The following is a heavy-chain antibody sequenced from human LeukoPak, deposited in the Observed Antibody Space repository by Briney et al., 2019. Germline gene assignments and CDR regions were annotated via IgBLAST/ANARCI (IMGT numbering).Heavy chain of an antibody. CDR2: ISGSGGST. V-gene: IGHV3-23*01. CDR1: GFTFSSYA. D-gene: IGHD4-17*01. Sequence: GGSLRLSCAASGFTFSSYAMSWVRQAPGKGLEWVSAISGSGGSTYYADSVKGRFTISRDNSKNTLYLQMNSPRAEDTAVYYCAKAHKMTTVTTGMDYWGQGTLVTVSS. CDR3: AKAHKMTTVTTGMDY. J-gene: IGHJ4*02.